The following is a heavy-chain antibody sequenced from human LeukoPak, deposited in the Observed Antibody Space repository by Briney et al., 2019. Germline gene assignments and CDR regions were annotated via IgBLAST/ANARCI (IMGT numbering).Heavy chain of an antibody. CDR3: ARDPGKHHYDFWSGYWDY. J-gene: IGHJ4*02. CDR2: ISSSSSTI. D-gene: IGHD3-3*01. V-gene: IGHV3-48*02. Sequence: PGGSLRLSCAASGFTFSSYSMNWVRQAPGKGLEWVSYISSSSSTIYYADSVKGRFTISRDNAKNSLYLQMNSLRDEDTAVYYCARDPGKHHYDFWSGYWDYWGQGTLVTVSS. CDR1: GFTFSSYS.